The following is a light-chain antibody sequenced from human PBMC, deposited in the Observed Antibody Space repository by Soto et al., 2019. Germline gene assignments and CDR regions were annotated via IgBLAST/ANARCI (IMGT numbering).Light chain of an antibody. J-gene: IGKJ1*01. CDR2: AAS. Sequence: DIPMTQSPSSLSASVGDRVTITCRASQSISSYLNWYQQKPGKAPKLLIYAASSLQSGVPSRCSGSGSGTDFTLTISSLQPEDFATYYCQQSYSTPQTFGQGTKVEIK. CDR1: QSISSY. CDR3: QQSYSTPQT. V-gene: IGKV1-39*01.